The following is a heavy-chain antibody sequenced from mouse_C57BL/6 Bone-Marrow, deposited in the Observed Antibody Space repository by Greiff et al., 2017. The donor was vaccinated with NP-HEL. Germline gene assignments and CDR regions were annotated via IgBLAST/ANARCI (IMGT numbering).Heavy chain of an antibody. CDR3: TGAVTTRDY. Sequence: EVKLVESGGGLVQPGGSMKLSCVASGFTFSNYWMNWVRQSPEKGLEWVAQIRLKSDNYATHYAESVKGRFTISRDDSKSSVYLQMNNLRAEDTGIYYCTGAVTTRDYWGQGTTLTVSS. CDR2: IRLKSDNYAT. D-gene: IGHD2-2*01. J-gene: IGHJ2*01. V-gene: IGHV6-3*01. CDR1: GFTFSNYW.